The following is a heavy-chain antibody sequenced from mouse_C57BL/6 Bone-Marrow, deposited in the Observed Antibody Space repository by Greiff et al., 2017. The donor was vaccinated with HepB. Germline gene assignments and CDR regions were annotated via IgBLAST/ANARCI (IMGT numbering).Heavy chain of an antibody. V-gene: IGHV1-82*01. J-gene: IGHJ2*01. Sequence: VESGASVKISCKASGYAFSSSWMNWVKQRPGKGLEWIGRIYPGDGDTNYNGKFKGKATLTADKSSSTAYMQLSSLTSEDSAVYFCARNLYFDYWGQGTTLTVSS. CDR3: ARNLYFDY. CDR1: GYAFSSSW. CDR2: IYPGDGDT.